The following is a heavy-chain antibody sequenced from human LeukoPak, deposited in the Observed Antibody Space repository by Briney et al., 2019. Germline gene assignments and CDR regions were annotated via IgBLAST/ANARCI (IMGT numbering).Heavy chain of an antibody. J-gene: IGHJ5*02. D-gene: IGHD1-1*01. CDR2: ISSSSSYI. Sequence: TGGSLRLSCAASGFTFSSYSMNWVRQAPGKGLEWVSSISSSSSYIYYADSVKGRFTISRDNAKNSLYLQMNSLRAEDAAVYYCAREEATGTTNWFDPWGQGTLVTVSS. V-gene: IGHV3-21*01. CDR3: AREEATGTTNWFDP. CDR1: GFTFSSYS.